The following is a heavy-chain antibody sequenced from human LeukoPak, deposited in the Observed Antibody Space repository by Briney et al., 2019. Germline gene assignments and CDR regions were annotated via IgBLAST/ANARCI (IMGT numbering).Heavy chain of an antibody. CDR3: ARFYYYGSGSYYRGFDY. V-gene: IGHV1-8*01. J-gene: IGHJ4*02. D-gene: IGHD3-10*01. CDR2: MNPNSGNT. CDR1: GYTFTSYD. Sequence: ASVKVSCKASGYTFTSYDINWVRQATGQGLEWTGWMNPNSGNTGYAQKFQGRVTMTRNTSISTAYMELSSLRSEDTAVYYCARFYYYGSGSYYRGFDYWGQGTLVTVSS.